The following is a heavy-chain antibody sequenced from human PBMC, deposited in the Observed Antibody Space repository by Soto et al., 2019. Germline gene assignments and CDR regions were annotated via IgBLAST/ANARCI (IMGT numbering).Heavy chain of an antibody. J-gene: IGHJ4*02. CDR2: IYYSGST. D-gene: IGHD3-10*01. CDR3: ARENYGSGSPYFDY. V-gene: IGHV4-59*01. Sequence: TSETLSLTCTVSGGSISSYYWSWIRQPPGRGLEWIGYIYYSGSTNYNPSLKSRVAISVDTSKNQFSLKLSSVTAADTAVYYCARENYGSGSPYFDYWGQGTMVTVSS. CDR1: GGSISSYY.